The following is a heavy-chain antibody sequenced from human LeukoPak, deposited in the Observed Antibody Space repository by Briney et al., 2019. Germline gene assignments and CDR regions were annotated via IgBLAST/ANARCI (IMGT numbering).Heavy chain of an antibody. CDR3: ARLVVSSWYHEVLLGRDY. CDR1: GGSISSRPYY. CDR2: FDYSEST. D-gene: IGHD6-13*01. V-gene: IGHV4-39*01. Sequence: PSETLSLTCTVSGGSISSRPYYWGWIRQPPGKGLEWLGSFDYSESTYYKPSLKSRVTISVDTSKNQFSLKLSSVTAADTAVYYCARLVVSSWYHEVLLGRDYWGQGTLVTVSS. J-gene: IGHJ4*02.